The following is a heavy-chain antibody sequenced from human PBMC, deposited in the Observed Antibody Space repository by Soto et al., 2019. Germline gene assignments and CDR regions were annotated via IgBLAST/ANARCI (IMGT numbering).Heavy chain of an antibody. CDR3: ARVFGFSAGNEGYCSGGSCYWLDV. J-gene: IGHJ6*04. D-gene: IGHD2-15*01. Sequence: PGGSLRLSCAASGFTFSSYGMHWVRQAPGKGLEWVAVIWYDGSNKYYADSVKGRFTISRDNSKNTLYLQMNSLRAEDTAVYYCARVFGFSAGNEGYCSGGSCYWLDVWGKGTTVTVSS. CDR2: IWYDGSNK. CDR1: GFTFSSYG. V-gene: IGHV3-33*01.